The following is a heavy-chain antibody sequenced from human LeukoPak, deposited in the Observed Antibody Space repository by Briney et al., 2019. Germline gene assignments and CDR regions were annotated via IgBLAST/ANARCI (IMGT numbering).Heavy chain of an antibody. D-gene: IGHD5-24*01. CDR1: GFTFSSYA. Sequence: GGSLRLSCAASGFTFSSYAMSWVRQAPGKGLEWVSDISDSGTGTYYADSVKGRFTISRDNSKNTLYLQMNSLRAEDTAVYYCAKGVRSWLSTPADSFDVWGQGTMVTVSS. CDR2: ISDSGTGT. J-gene: IGHJ3*01. V-gene: IGHV3-23*01. CDR3: AKGVRSWLSTPADSFDV.